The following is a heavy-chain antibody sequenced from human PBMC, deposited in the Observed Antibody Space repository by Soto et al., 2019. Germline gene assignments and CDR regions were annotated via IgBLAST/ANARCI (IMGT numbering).Heavy chain of an antibody. Sequence: QVQLVQSGAEVKKPGASVKVSCKASGYTFTSYYMHWVRQAPGQGLEWMGVINPSGGSTSCSQKFQGRVTMTGNTYTSKFYMALSSLRAEDTAVYYCARLATVTPPYYLDYWGQGTLVTVYS. CDR2: INPSGGST. V-gene: IGHV1-46*01. CDR1: GYTFTSYY. CDR3: ARLATVTPPYYLDY. J-gene: IGHJ4*02. D-gene: IGHD4-17*01.